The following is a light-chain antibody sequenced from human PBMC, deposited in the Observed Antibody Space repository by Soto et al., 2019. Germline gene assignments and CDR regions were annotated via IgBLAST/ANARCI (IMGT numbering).Light chain of an antibody. CDR2: KAS. J-gene: IGKJ1*01. CDR3: QHYNSYPWT. Sequence: DIQMTQSASTLSGSVGDRVTITCRASQTISSWLAWYQQKPGKAPKLLIYKASTLKSGVPSRFSGSGSGTEFTLTISSLQPGDFATYYCQHYNSYPWTFGQGTKVDI. CDR1: QTISSW. V-gene: IGKV1-5*03.